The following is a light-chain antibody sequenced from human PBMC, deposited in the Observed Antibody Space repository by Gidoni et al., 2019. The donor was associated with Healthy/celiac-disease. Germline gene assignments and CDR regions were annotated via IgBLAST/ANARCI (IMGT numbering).Light chain of an antibody. CDR3: QQRSNWPPLT. CDR1: QSVSSY. CDR2: DAS. J-gene: IGKJ4*01. V-gene: IGKV3-11*01. Sequence: EIVLTQSPATLSLSPGERATLPYSASQSVSSYLAWYQQKPGQAPRLLIYDASNRATDIPARFSGSESGTNFTLTISSLEPEDFAVYYGQQRSNWPPLTFGGGTKVEIK.